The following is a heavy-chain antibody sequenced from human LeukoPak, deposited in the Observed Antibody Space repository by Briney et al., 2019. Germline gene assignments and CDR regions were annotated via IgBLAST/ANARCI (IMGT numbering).Heavy chain of an antibody. CDR2: INPNSGGT. CDR1: GYTFTGSY. J-gene: IGHJ4*02. V-gene: IGHV1-2*02. CDR3: ARDLGDGGVY. Sequence: ASVKVSCQASGYTFTGSYIHWVRQAPGQGLEWMGWINPNSGGTNYAQKFQGRVTMTRDTAISTAYMELSGLTSDDTAVYYCARDLGDGGVYWGQGTLVTVSS.